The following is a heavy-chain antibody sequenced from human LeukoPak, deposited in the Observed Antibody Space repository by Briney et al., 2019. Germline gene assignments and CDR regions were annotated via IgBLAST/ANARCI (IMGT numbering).Heavy chain of an antibody. D-gene: IGHD2-2*03. J-gene: IGHJ4*02. Sequence: GGSLRLSCAASGFTFSTYSMNWVRQAPGKGLEWVSSIRRDSSQMYYADSVKGRFTVSRDNAKNSLYLEMNNLRAEDTALYYCASEYMDISFWGPGTLVTVSS. CDR3: ASEYMDISF. V-gene: IGHV3-21*01. CDR2: IRRDSSQM. CDR1: GFTFSTYS.